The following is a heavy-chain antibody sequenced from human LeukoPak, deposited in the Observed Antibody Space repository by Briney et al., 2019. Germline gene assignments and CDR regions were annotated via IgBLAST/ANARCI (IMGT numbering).Heavy chain of an antibody. J-gene: IGHJ4*02. V-gene: IGHV3-30-3*01. Sequence: GGSLRLSCAASGFTFSSYAMHWVRQAPGKGLEWVAVISYDGSNKYYADSVKGRFTISRDNSKNTLYLQMNSLRAEDTAVYYCARDPDTYDSSGYYYGDYWGQGTLVTVSS. CDR3: ARDPDTYDSSGYYYGDY. D-gene: IGHD3-22*01. CDR1: GFTFSSYA. CDR2: ISYDGSNK.